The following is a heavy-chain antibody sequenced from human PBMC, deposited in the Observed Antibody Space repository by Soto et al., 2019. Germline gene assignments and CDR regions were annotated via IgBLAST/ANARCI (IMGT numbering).Heavy chain of an antibody. V-gene: IGHV1-46*01. CDR1: GDTFSSNY. J-gene: IGHJ4*02. CDR3: ARGRGSSGWYYFDH. Sequence: QVQLVQSGAEVKKPGASVKLSCKASGDTFSSNYMHWVRQAPGQGLGWVGIINPSGDTTSYAQQFQGRVILTRDSSTNTLYMELSSLRSGDTALYYCARGRGSSGWYYFDHWGQGTLVTVSS. D-gene: IGHD6-19*01. CDR2: INPSGDTT.